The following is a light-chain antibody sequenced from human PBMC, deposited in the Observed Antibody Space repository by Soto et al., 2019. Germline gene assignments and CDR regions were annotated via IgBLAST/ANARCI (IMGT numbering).Light chain of an antibody. V-gene: IGLV1-51*01. J-gene: IGLJ3*02. CDR2: DTN. CDR1: TPNIGSNS. CDR3: ATWDSSLKIGV. Sequence: QSVLTQPPSVSAAPGQRVTISCSGTTPNIGSNSVSWYLQVPGTVPKLLIYDTNKRPSGIPDRISGSKSGPSATLDITGLQTGDEADYYCATWDSSLKIGVFGGGTKLTVL.